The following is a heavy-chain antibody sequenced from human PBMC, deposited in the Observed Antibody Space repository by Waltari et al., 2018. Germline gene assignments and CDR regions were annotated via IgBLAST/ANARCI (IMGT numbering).Heavy chain of an antibody. CDR1: GGSFSGYY. Sequence: QVQLQQWGAGLLKPSETLSLTCAVYGGSFSGYYWTWIRQPPGKGLEWIGEINHSGSTNYNPSLKSRVTISVDTSKNQFSLKLSSVTAADTAVYYCARGFNVLRFLEWFIEGWFDPWGQGTLVTVSS. J-gene: IGHJ5*02. CDR2: INHSGST. CDR3: ARGFNVLRFLEWFIEGWFDP. D-gene: IGHD3-3*01. V-gene: IGHV4-34*01.